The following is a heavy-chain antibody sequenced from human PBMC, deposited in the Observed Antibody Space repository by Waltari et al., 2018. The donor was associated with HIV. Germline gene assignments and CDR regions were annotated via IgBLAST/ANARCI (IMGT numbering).Heavy chain of an antibody. CDR3: ARWGYSSSWSEFWYGMDV. CDR2: INHSGST. J-gene: IGHJ6*02. V-gene: IGHV4-34*01. CDR1: GGSFSGYY. D-gene: IGHD6-13*01. Sequence: QVQLQQWGAGLWKPSETLSLTCAVYGGSFSGYYWSWIRQPPGQGLEWIGEINHSGSTNYNPSLKSRVTISVDTSKNQFSLKLSSVTAADTAVYYCARWGYSSSWSEFWYGMDVWGQGTTVTVSS.